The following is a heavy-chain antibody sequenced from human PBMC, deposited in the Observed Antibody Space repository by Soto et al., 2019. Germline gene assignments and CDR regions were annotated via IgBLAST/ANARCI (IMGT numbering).Heavy chain of an antibody. D-gene: IGHD2-8*01. CDR2: IYYSGST. J-gene: IGHJ4*02. CDR1: GGSISSYC. V-gene: IGHV4-59*01. Sequence: SETLSLTCTVSGGSISSYCWSWIRQPPGKGLEWIGYIYYSGSTNYNPSLKSRVTISVDTSKNQFSLKLSSVTAADTAVYYCARVYGLDLFDYWGQGTLVTVSS. CDR3: ARVYGLDLFDY.